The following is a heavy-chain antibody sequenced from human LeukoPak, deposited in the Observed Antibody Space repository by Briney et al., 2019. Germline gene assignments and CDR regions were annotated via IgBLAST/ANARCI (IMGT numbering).Heavy chain of an antibody. V-gene: IGHV4-39*01. J-gene: IGHJ4*02. D-gene: IGHD1-26*01. CDR1: GGSISSSTYY. CDR3: ARNASDSGTSYFDY. CDR2: IYYSGST. Sequence: SETLSLTCTVSGGSISSSTYYWGWIRQPPGKGLEWIGSIYYSGSTSYNPSLKSRVTISVDTSKNQFSLRLDSVTAADTAVYYCARNASDSGTSYFDYWGQGTLVTVSS.